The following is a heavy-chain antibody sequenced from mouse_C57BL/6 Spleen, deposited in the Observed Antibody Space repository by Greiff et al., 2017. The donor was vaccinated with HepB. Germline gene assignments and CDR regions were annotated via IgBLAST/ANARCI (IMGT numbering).Heavy chain of an antibody. CDR1: GYTFTSYW. D-gene: IGHD2-5*01. V-gene: IGHV1-64*01. Sequence: LQPGAELVKPGASVKLSCKASGYTFTSYWMHWVKQRPGQGLEWIGMIHPNSGSTNYNEKFKSKATLTVDKSSSTAYMQLSSLTSEDSAVYYCARRLGSNYVGAMDYWGQGTSVTVSS. CDR3: ARRLGSNYVGAMDY. CDR2: IHPNSGST. J-gene: IGHJ4*01.